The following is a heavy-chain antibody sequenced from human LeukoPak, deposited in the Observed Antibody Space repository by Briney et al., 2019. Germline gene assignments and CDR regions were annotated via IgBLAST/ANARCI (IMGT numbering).Heavy chain of an antibody. D-gene: IGHD6-6*01. CDR3: ARSANPGVHEFDP. CDR2: ISGSSSYI. V-gene: IGHV3-21*01. CDR1: GFTFSSYN. Sequence: GGSLRLSCAASGFTFSSYNMNWVRQAPGKGLEWVSSISGSSSYIYYADSVKGRFTMSRDNAKNSLYLQMNSLRDEDTAVYYCARSANPGVHEFDPCGQGTLVTVSS. J-gene: IGHJ5*02.